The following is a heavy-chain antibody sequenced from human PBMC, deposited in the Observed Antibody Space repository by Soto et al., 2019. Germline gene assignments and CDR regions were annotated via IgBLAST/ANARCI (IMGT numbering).Heavy chain of an antibody. D-gene: IGHD3-22*01. Sequence: SETLSLTCTVSGVSISSDYWTWIRQSPGKGLEWIAYTYHSGTTDYNPSLKSRVTISVDRSKNQFSLKLSSVTAADTAVYYCASSNYDSPIPLYYWGQGTLVTVSS. CDR2: TYHSGTT. J-gene: IGHJ4*02. CDR1: GVSISSDY. CDR3: ASSNYDSPIPLYY. V-gene: IGHV4-59*12.